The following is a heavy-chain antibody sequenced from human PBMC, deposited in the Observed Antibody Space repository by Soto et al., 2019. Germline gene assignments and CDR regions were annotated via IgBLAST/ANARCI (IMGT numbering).Heavy chain of an antibody. CDR3: ACSCGGDCYSTAFDI. J-gene: IGHJ3*02. CDR2: INAGNGNP. CDR1: GYTFTSYA. Sequence: QVQLVQSGAEVKKPGASVKVSCKASGYTFTSYAMHWVRQAPGQRLEWMGWINAGNGNPKYSQKFQGRVTITRDTSASTAYVELSSLRSGDTALYYCACSCGGDCYSTAFDIWGQGTMVTVSS. V-gene: IGHV1-3*01. D-gene: IGHD2-21*02.